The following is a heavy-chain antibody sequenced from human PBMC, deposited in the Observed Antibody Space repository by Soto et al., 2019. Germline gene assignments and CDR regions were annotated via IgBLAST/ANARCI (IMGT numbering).Heavy chain of an antibody. CDR3: ARHGSGSVLYYYMDV. CDR1: GGSISNYY. CDR2: IYYSGST. J-gene: IGHJ6*03. D-gene: IGHD3-10*01. V-gene: IGHV4-59*08. Sequence: QVQLQESGPGLVKPSETLSLTCTVSGGSISNYYWSWIRQPPGKGLEWIGYIYYSGSTNYNPSLKSRVTISVDTSKNQFSLKLSSVTAADTAVYYCARHGSGSVLYYYMDVWAKGTTVTVS.